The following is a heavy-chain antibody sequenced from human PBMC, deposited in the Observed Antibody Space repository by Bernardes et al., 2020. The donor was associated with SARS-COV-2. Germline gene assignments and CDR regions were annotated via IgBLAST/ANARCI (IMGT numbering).Heavy chain of an antibody. J-gene: IGHJ1*01. D-gene: IGHD6-19*01. CDR3: ASPHSSGWFQH. V-gene: IGHV4-4*07. CDR2: IYTSGST. CDR1: GGSISSYY. Sequence: SETLSLTCAVSGGSISSYYWSWIRQPAGKGLEWIGRIYTSGSTNYNPSLKSRVTMSVDTSKNQFSLKLSSVTAADTAVYYCASPHSSGWFQHWGQGTLVTVSS.